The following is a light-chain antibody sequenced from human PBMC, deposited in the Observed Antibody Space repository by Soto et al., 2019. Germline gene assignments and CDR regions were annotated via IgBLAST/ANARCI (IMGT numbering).Light chain of an antibody. CDR1: QSISSW. Sequence: DIQMTQAPSTLSASVGDRLTITCRASQSISSWLAWYQQKPGKXPKXXIYKASSLESGVPSRFSVSGSGTELTLTISSLQPDDGETYYGQQSESPSLTFGGGTKVDIK. V-gene: IGKV1-5*03. CDR3: QQSESPSLT. J-gene: IGKJ4*01. CDR2: KAS.